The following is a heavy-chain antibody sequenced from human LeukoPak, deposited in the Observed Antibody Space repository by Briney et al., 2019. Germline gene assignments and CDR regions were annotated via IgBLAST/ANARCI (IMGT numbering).Heavy chain of an antibody. J-gene: IGHJ4*02. CDR1: GFTFSSYA. Sequence: PGGSLRLSCAASGFTFSSYAMHWVRQAPGKGGEGVAVISYDGSNKYYADSVKGRFTISSDNSKNTLYLQMNSLRAEDTAVYYRARGPRLVTAIQLGYWGQGTLVTVSS. V-gene: IGHV3-30*04. CDR2: ISYDGSNK. D-gene: IGHD2-21*02. CDR3: ARGPRLVTAIQLGY.